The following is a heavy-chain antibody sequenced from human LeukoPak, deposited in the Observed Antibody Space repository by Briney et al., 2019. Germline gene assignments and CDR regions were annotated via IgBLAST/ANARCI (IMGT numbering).Heavy chain of an antibody. V-gene: IGHV4-30-4*07. Sequence: PSQTLSLTCAVSGGSISSGGYSWSWIRQPPGKGLEWIGYIYYSGSTNYNPSLKSRVTISVDTSKNQFSLKLSSVTAADTAVYYCARRSSGYHYGFYYYYYMDVWGKGTTVTVSS. CDR3: ARRSSGYHYGFYYYYYMDV. J-gene: IGHJ6*03. D-gene: IGHD3-3*01. CDR1: GGSISSGGYS. CDR2: IYYSGST.